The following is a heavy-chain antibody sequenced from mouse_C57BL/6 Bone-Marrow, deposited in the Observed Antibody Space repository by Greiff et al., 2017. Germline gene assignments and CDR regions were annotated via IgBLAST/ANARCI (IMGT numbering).Heavy chain of an antibody. D-gene: IGHD1-1*01. CDR3: ARGRYYGSRYFDV. CDR1: GYAFSSYW. CDR2: IYPGDGDT. J-gene: IGHJ1*03. V-gene: IGHV1-80*01. Sequence: QVQLQQSGAELVKPGASVKISCKASGYAFSSYWMNWVKQRPGKGLEWIGQIYPGDGDTNYNGKFKGKATLTADKSSSTAYMQLSSLTSEDSAVYFCARGRYYGSRYFDVWGTGTTVTVSS.